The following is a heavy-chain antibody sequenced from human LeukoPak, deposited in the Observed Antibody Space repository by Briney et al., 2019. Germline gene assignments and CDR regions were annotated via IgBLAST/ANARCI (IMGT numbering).Heavy chain of an antibody. CDR2: INWNGGST. CDR1: GFTFGDYD. CDR3: ARDPPGGYSYGYFAYFDY. D-gene: IGHD5-18*01. J-gene: IGHJ4*02. V-gene: IGHV3-20*04. Sequence: GGSLRLSCAASGFTFGDYDMSWVRQAPGKGLEWVSGINWNGGSTGYADSVKGRFTISRDNAKNSLYLQMNSLRAEDTALYYCARDPPGGYSYGYFAYFDYWGQGTLVTVSS.